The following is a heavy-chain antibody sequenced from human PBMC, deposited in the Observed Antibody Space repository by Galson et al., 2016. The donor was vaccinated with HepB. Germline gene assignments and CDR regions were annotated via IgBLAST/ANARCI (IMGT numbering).Heavy chain of an antibody. D-gene: IGHD3-10*01. J-gene: IGHJ4*02. CDR1: GFIFSTYW. CDR2: ISGSGAIT. CDR3: ATEGDSGTFYNGPRPFDS. V-gene: IGHV3-23*01. Sequence: SLRLSCAASGFIFSTYWMSWVRQTPGKGLEWVSAISGSGAITHYADRVVDSVKGRFTISRDNSKNTLFLQMNRLRAEDTALYYCATEGDSGTFYNGPRPFDSWGQGTRVTVSS.